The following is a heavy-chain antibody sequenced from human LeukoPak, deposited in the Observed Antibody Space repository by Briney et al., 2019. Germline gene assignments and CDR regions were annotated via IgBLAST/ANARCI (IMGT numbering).Heavy chain of an antibody. V-gene: IGHV3-30*18. CDR1: GFTFSSYG. J-gene: IGHJ6*04. Sequence: GGSLRLSCAASGFTFSSYGMHWVRQAPGKGLEWVAVISYDGSNKYYADSVKGRFTISRDNSKNTLYLQMNSLRAEDTAVYYCAKMARYSSRGAWLGYGMDVWGKGTTVTVSS. D-gene: IGHD6-13*01. CDR3: AKMARYSSRGAWLGYGMDV. CDR2: ISYDGSNK.